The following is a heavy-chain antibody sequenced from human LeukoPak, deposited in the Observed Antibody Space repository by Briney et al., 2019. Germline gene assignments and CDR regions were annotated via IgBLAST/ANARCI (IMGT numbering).Heavy chain of an antibody. J-gene: IGHJ4*02. Sequence: SETLSLTCTVSGYSISSGYYWGWIRQPPGKGLEWIGSIYHSGSTYYNPSLKSRVTISVDTSKNQFSLKLSSVTAADTAVYYCARRANFGVATHPFDYWGQGTLVTVSS. CDR3: ARRANFGVATHPFDY. V-gene: IGHV4-38-2*02. D-gene: IGHD3-3*01. CDR2: IYHSGST. CDR1: GYSISSGYY.